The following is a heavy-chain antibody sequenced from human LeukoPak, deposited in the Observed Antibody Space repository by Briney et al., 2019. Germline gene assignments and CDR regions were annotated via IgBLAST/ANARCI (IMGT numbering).Heavy chain of an antibody. CDR3: VGPGSRYFDWLSPFDY. J-gene: IGHJ4*02. Sequence: GGSLRLSCSASGFTFSSYAMHWVRQAPGKGLEYVSAISSNGGSTYYADSVKGRFTISRDNSKNTLYLQMSSLRAEDTAVYYCVGPGSRYFDWLSPFDYWGQGTLVTVSS. CDR1: GFTFSSYA. V-gene: IGHV3-64D*06. D-gene: IGHD3-9*01. CDR2: ISSNGGST.